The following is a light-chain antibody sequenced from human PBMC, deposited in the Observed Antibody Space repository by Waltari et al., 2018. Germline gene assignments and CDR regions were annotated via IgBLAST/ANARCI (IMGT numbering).Light chain of an antibody. V-gene: IGLV2-14*03. Sequence: QSALTQPVSVSGSPGQSIAISCPGTRSDVGGSGYAFWYQQNPGNVPKLMIYDVRARPSGVSNRFSGSKSGNTASLTISGLQAEDEADYYCTSFTSSRTYVFGTGTKVTVL. CDR3: TSFTSSRTYV. J-gene: IGLJ1*01. CDR2: DVR. CDR1: RSDVGGSGY.